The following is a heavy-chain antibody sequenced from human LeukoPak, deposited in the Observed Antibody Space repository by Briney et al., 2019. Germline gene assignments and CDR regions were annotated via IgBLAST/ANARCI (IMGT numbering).Heavy chain of an antibody. CDR2: ISGSGGST. D-gene: IGHD4/OR15-4a*01. J-gene: IGHJ4*02. CDR3: AKDRYGADY. V-gene: IGHV3-23*01. Sequence: PGGSLRLSCAASGFTFSINAMSWVGQAPGRGREGVSGISGSGGSTYYADTVKGRFTISRDNSKNTLYLQMNSLRAEDTAVYYCAKDRYGADYWGQGTLVTVSS. CDR1: GFTFSINA.